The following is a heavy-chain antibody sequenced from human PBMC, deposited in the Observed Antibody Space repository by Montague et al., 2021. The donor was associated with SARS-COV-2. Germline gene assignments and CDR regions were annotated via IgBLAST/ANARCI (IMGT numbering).Heavy chain of an antibody. CDR1: GFTFSSYA. V-gene: IGHV3-64*01. D-gene: IGHD3-10*01. J-gene: IGHJ3*02. CDR2: IINDGGTT. Sequence: SLRLSCAASGFTFSSYAMHWVRQAPGKGLEYVSGIINDGGTTYYANSVKGRFTISRDNSENTLYLQMGSLRGEDMAVYYCARAPMVLGVSPPQIALDIWGRGAMVTVSS. CDR3: ARAPMVLGVSPPQIALDI.